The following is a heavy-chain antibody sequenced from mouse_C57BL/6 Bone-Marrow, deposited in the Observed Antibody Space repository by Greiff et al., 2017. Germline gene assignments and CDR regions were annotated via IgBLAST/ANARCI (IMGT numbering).Heavy chain of an antibody. V-gene: IGHV1-39*01. CDR3: ARSDYYGSSYPWYFDV. Sequence: VQLQQSGPELVKPGASVKISCKASGYSFTDYNMNWVKQSHGKSLEWIGVINPNYGTTSYTQKFKGKATLTVDQSSSPAYMQLNSLTSADSAVYYCARSDYYGSSYPWYFDVWGTGTTVTVSS. D-gene: IGHD1-1*01. CDR2: INPNYGTT. J-gene: IGHJ1*03. CDR1: GYSFTDYN.